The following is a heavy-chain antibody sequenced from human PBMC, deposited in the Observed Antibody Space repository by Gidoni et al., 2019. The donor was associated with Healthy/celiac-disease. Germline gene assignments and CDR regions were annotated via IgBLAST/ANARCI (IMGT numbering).Heavy chain of an antibody. CDR2: IYYSGST. V-gene: IGHV4-39*01. J-gene: IGHJ6*02. D-gene: IGHD3-10*01. CDR1: GGSISSSSYY. CDR3: ARHWVSSGSGSYYPGINYGMDV. Sequence: VSGGSISSSSYYWGWIRQPPGKGLEWIGSIYYSGSTYYNPSLKSRVTISVDTSKNQFSLKLSSVTAADTAVYYCARHWVSSGSGSYYPGINYGMDVWGQGTTVTVSS.